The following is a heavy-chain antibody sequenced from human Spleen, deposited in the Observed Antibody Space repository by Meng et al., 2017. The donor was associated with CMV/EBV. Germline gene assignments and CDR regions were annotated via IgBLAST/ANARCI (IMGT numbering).Heavy chain of an antibody. Sequence: ASVKVSCKASGYTFTSYYMHWVRQAPGQGLEWMGIINPSGGSTSYAQKFQGRVTMTRDTSTSTVYMELSSLRSEDTAVYYCARDQYDFWSGYPTPLLDYYYYGMDVWGQGTTVTVSS. CDR3: ARDQYDFWSGYPTPLLDYYYYGMDV. D-gene: IGHD3-3*01. V-gene: IGHV1-46*01. J-gene: IGHJ6*02. CDR1: GYTFTSYY. CDR2: INPSGGST.